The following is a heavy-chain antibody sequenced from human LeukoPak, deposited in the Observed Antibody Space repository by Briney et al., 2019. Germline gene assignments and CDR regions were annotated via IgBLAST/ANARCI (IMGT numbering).Heavy chain of an antibody. CDR2: FDPEDGET. D-gene: IGHD6-19*01. CDR1: GYTLTELS. J-gene: IGHJ6*02. V-gene: IGHV1-24*01. CDR3: ATDRRVAGASLGMDV. Sequence: GASVKVSCKVSGYTLTELSMHWVRQAPGKRLEWMGGFDPEDGETIYAQKFQGRVTMTEDTSTDTAYMELSSLRSEDTAVYYCATDRRVAGASLGMDVWGQGTTVTVSS.